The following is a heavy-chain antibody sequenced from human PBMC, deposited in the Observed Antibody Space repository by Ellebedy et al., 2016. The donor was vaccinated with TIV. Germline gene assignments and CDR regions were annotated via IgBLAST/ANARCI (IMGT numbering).Heavy chain of an antibody. CDR2: IWYDGSNK. J-gene: IGHJ6*02. CDR1: GFTFSSYG. V-gene: IGHV3-33*01. CDR3: ARDRDGVDV. Sequence: GGSLRLXCAASGFTFSSYGMHWVRQAPGKGLEWVAVIWYDGSNKYYADSVKGRFTISRDNSKNTLYLQMNSLRAEDTAVYYCARDRDGVDVWGQGTTVTVSS.